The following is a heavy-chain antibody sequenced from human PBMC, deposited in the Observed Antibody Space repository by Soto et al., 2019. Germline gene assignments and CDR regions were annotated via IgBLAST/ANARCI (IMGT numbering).Heavy chain of an antibody. J-gene: IGHJ6*02. D-gene: IGHD3-10*01. Sequence: QVQLQESGPGLVKPSETLSLTCTVSGGSITNYYCSWFRQPPGKGLEWIGYIQYNGYSAYNLSLKGRVTMSMDTSMTQFSPMVESVTATDTAVYYCARDGFGSLHGLVDVWGQGTTVIVSS. CDR1: GGSITNYY. CDR3: ARDGFGSLHGLVDV. V-gene: IGHV4-59*12. CDR2: IQYNGYS.